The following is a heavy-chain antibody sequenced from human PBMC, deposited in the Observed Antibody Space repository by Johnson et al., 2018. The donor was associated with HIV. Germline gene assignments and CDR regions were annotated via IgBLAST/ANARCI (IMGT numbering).Heavy chain of an antibody. CDR3: AKDTGAYYDTFLAFDI. V-gene: IGHV3-23*04. J-gene: IGHJ3*02. CDR2: ISGGGGST. D-gene: IGHD3-22*01. Sequence: MQLVESGGGLVQPGGSLRLSCAASGFTFSTYAMSWVRQAPGRGLEWVSAISGGGGSTYYADSVKGRFTISRDNSKNTLYLEMNSLRAEATAVYYCAKDTGAYYDTFLAFDIWGQGTMVTVSS. CDR1: GFTFSTYA.